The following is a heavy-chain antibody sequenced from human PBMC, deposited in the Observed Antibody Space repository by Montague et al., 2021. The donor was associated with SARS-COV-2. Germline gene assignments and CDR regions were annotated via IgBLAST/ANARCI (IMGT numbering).Heavy chain of an antibody. CDR1: GGSITTDAYH. J-gene: IGHJ4*02. CDR2: ISYRDVT. D-gene: IGHD3-3*01. Sequence: SETLSLTCTVSGGSITTDAYHWGWIRQSPGKGLEWIGTISYRDVTYYNPSLKTRVNISVDTSRTHFSLTLRSVTAADTAVYYCARGYQLRFLEWSSRQSTFDYWGQGTLVTVSS. CDR3: ARGYQLRFLEWSSRQSTFDY. V-gene: IGHV4-39*02.